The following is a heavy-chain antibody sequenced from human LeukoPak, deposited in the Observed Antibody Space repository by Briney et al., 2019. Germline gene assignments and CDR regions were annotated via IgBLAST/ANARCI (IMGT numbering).Heavy chain of an antibody. Sequence: SETLSLTCTVSGGSISSYYWSWIRQPAGKGPEWIGRVYPGESSEYNPSLKSRVTMSVDTSKNQFSLKVNSVTAADTAVYYCARVERGGLDYWGQGTLVTVSS. D-gene: IGHD3-10*01. V-gene: IGHV4-4*07. J-gene: IGHJ4*02. CDR2: VYPGESS. CDR1: GGSISSYY. CDR3: ARVERGGLDY.